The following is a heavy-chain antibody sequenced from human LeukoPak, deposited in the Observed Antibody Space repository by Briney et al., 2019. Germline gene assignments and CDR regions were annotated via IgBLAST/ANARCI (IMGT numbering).Heavy chain of an antibody. D-gene: IGHD3-22*01. V-gene: IGHV3-66*01. Sequence: PGGSLRLSCAASGFTVSSNYMSWVRQAPGKGLEWVSVIYSGGSTYYADSVKGRFTISRDNSKNTLYLQMNSLRAEDTAVYYCARDTDYYDSSGYYYRDYWGQGTLVTVSS. CDR2: IYSGGST. CDR1: GFTVSSNY. CDR3: ARDTDYYDSSGYYYRDY. J-gene: IGHJ4*02.